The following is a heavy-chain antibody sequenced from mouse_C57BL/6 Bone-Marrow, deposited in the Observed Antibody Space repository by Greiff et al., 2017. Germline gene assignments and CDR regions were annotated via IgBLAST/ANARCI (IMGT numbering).Heavy chain of an antibody. CDR3: TREDYYSNSWWYFDV. Sequence: QVQLQQSGAELVWPGASVTLSCKASGYTFTDYEMHWVQQTPVHGLEWIGAIDPETGGTAYNQKFKGKAILTADKSSSTAYMELRSLTSEDSAVYYWTREDYYSNSWWYFDVWGTGTTVTVSS. CDR1: GYTFTDYE. V-gene: IGHV1-15*01. J-gene: IGHJ1*03. D-gene: IGHD2-5*01. CDR2: IDPETGGT.